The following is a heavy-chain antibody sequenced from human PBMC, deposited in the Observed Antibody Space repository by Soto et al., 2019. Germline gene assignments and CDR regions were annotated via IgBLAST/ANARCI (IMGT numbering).Heavy chain of an antibody. CDR3: ARGDIVATLGNFDY. V-gene: IGHV4-59*01. D-gene: IGHD5-12*01. CDR1: GGSISSYY. CDR2: IYYSGST. J-gene: IGHJ4*02. Sequence: QVQLQESGPGLVKPSETLSLTCTVSGGSISSYYWSWIRQPPGKGLEWIGYIYYSGSTNYNPSLKSRVTISVDTSKKQFSLKLSSVTAADTAVYYCARGDIVATLGNFDYWGQGTLVTVSS.